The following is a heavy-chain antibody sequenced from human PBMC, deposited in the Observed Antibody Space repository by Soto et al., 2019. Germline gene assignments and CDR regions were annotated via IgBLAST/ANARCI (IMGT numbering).Heavy chain of an antibody. Sequence: GASLKISCKGSGYSFTSYWIGWVRQMPGKGLEWMGRIDPSDSYTNYSPSFQGHVTISADKSISTAYLQWSSLKASDTAMYYCARLPHIVVVTATENWFDPWGQGTLVTVSS. D-gene: IGHD2-21*02. CDR1: GYSFTSYW. J-gene: IGHJ5*02. V-gene: IGHV5-10-1*01. CDR2: IDPSDSYT. CDR3: ARLPHIVVVTATENWFDP.